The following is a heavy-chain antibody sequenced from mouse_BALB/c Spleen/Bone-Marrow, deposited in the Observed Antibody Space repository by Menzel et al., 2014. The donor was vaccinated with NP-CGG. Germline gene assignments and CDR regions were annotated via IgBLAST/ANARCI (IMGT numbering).Heavy chain of an antibody. D-gene: IGHD2-10*02. CDR2: IWGGGST. Sequence: QVQLKHSGPGLVAPSQSLSITCTVSGFSLSRYSVHWVRQPPGKGLEWLGMIWGGGSTDYNSALKSRLSISKDNSKSQVLLKMNSLQTDDTAMYYCATYGNYVGYAMDYWGQGTSGTVSS. J-gene: IGHJ4*01. V-gene: IGHV2-6-4*01. CDR3: ATYGNYVGYAMDY. CDR1: GFSLSRYS.